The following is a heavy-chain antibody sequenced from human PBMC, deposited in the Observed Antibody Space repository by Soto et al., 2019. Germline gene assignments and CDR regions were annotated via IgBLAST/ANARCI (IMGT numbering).Heavy chain of an antibody. CDR1: GFTFSNYA. D-gene: IGHD6-13*01. V-gene: IGHV3-33*01. CDR3: ARGDSSTWYANWFDP. Sequence: QVQLVESGGGVVQPGRSLRLSCAASGFTFSNYAMHWVRQGPGKGLEWVALIWNDGSKEYYADSLKGRFTISRDNSKNTLYLQMHSLRAEETAVYFCARGDSSTWYANWFDPWGQGTLVTVSS. J-gene: IGHJ5*02. CDR2: IWNDGSKE.